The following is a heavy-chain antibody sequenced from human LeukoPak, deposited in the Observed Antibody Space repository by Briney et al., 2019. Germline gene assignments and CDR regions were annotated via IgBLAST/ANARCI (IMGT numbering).Heavy chain of an antibody. CDR2: VYYTGST. D-gene: IGHD3-16*02. CDR1: GDSVSSGSYY. Sequence: SETLSLTCTVSGDSVSSGSYYWSWIRQPPGKGLEWIVYVYYTGSTNYNPSLKSRVTISVYTSKNQFSLKLNSVTAADTAVYYCARDSDYVWGSYRYWGQGTLVTVSS. V-gene: IGHV4-61*01. CDR3: ARDSDYVWGSYRY. J-gene: IGHJ4*02.